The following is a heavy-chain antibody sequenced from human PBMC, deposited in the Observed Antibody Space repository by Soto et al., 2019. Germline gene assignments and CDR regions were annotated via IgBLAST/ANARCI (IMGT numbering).Heavy chain of an antibody. CDR3: ARSRYSGYDSVDY. D-gene: IGHD5-12*01. Sequence: QVQLQESGPGLVKPSETLSLTCTASGGSISSYYWSWIRQPPGKGLEWFGYIYYNGSTTYNPSLKSRVNISVDTSKNQFTLKLSSVTAADTAVYYCARSRYSGYDSVDYWGQGTLVTVSS. V-gene: IGHV4-59*01. J-gene: IGHJ4*02. CDR2: IYYNGST. CDR1: GGSISSYY.